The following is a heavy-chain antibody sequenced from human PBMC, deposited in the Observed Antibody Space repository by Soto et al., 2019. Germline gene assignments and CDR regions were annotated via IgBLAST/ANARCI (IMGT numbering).Heavy chain of an antibody. CDR2: IKQDGSEK. Sequence: GGSLRLSCAASGFTFSSYWMSWVRQAPGKGLEWVANIKQDGSEKYYVDSVKGRFTISRDNAKNSLYLQMNSLRAEDTAVYYCARDAEYSSSWYRETRYYYMDVWGKGTTVTVSS. J-gene: IGHJ6*03. V-gene: IGHV3-7*01. D-gene: IGHD6-13*01. CDR3: ARDAEYSSSWYRETRYYYMDV. CDR1: GFTFSSYW.